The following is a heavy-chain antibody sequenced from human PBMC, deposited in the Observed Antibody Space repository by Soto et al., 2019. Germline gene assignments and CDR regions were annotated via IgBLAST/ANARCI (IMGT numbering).Heavy chain of an antibody. CDR2: MNPNSGNT. J-gene: IGHJ6*02. V-gene: IGHV1-8*01. D-gene: IGHD3-22*01. Sequence: ASVKVSCKASGYTFTSYDINWVRQATGQGLEWMGWMNPNSGNTSYAQKFQGRVTMTRDTSTSTVYMELSSLRSEDTAVYYCARDLDSSGYYSNSYYYYGMDVWGQGTTVTVSS. CDR1: GYTFTSYD. CDR3: ARDLDSSGYYSNSYYYYGMDV.